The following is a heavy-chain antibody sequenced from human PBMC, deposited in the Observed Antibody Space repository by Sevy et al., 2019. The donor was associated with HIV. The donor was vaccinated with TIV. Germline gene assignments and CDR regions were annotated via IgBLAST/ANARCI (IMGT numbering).Heavy chain of an antibody. J-gene: IGHJ6*02. V-gene: IGHV3-30*02. CDR3: AKGREQGYYYGMDV. CDR1: GFTFSSYG. Sequence: GGSLRLSCAASGFTFSSYGMHWVRQAPGKGLEWVAFIRYDGNNQYYTGSVKGRFTISRDNSKNTLYLRMNSLRAEDTAVYYCAKGREQGYYYGMDVWGQGTTVTVSS. CDR2: IRYDGNNQ. D-gene: IGHD1-26*01.